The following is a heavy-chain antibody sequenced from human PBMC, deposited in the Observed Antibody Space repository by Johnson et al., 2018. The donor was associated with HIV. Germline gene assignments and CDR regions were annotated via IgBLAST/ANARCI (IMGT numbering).Heavy chain of an antibody. CDR1: GFTFSAHS. CDR3: TLVALEGSDALDT. V-gene: IGHV3-49*04. Sequence: VQLVESGGGLVKPGGSLRLSCAASGFTFSAHSMRWVRQAPGKGLEWVSFIRSKAYGRTTDDAASVKGRFTISRDDSKSIAYLQINSLKTEDTAVYYCTLVALEGSDALDTWGQGTLLPFSS. CDR2: IRSKAYGRTT. J-gene: IGHJ3*02. D-gene: IGHD2-21*01.